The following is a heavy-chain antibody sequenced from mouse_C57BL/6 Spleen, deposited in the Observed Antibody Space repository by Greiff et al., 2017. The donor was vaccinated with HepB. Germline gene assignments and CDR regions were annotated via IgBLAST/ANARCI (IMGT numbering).Heavy chain of an antibody. V-gene: IGHV5-4*01. Sequence: EVKLMESGGGLVKPGGSLKLSCAASGFTFSSYAMSWVRQTPEKRLEWVATISDGGSYTYYPDNVKGRFTISRDNAKNNLYLQMSHLKSEDTAMYYCARDEYYGSSSAWFAYWGQGTLVTVSA. CDR3: ARDEYYGSSSAWFAY. J-gene: IGHJ3*01. CDR2: ISDGGSYT. D-gene: IGHD1-1*01. CDR1: GFTFSSYA.